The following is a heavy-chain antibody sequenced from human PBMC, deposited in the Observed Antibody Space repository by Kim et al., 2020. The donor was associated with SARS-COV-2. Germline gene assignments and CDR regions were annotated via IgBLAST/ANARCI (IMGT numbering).Heavy chain of an antibody. D-gene: IGHD3-10*01. V-gene: IGHV1-2*02. CDR2: INPNSGGT. Sequence: ASVKVSCKASRYTFTGYYMHWVRQAPGQWLEWMGWINPNSGGTNYAQKFQGRVTMTRDTSISTAYMELSRLRSDDTAVYYCARDGVLLWFGELDRDDYWGQGTLVTVSS. J-gene: IGHJ4*02. CDR1: RYTFTGYY. CDR3: ARDGVLLWFGELDRDDY.